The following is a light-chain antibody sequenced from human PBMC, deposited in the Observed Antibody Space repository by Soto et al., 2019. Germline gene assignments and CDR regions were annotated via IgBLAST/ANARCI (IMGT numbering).Light chain of an antibody. CDR3: QQYDDSPLT. CDR1: RSVPGDS. Sequence: PGERATISCRASRSVPGDSLAWYQQRPGQPPRLLIYATSSRATGFPDRFSGSGSGTDFTLTISRLEAEDSAVYYCQQYDDSPLTFGGGTKVEI. V-gene: IGKV3-20*01. CDR2: ATS. J-gene: IGKJ4*01.